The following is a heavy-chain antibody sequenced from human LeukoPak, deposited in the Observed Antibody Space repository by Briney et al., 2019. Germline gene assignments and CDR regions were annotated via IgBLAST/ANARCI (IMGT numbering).Heavy chain of an antibody. CDR2: ISSSSYYM. Sequence: PGGSLRLSRAASGFSFSNYSMNWVRQAPGKGLEWVSSISSSSYYMYSADSVKGRFTISRDNAKNSLYLQMNSLRAEDTAVYYCARKNGGNFPFDYWGQGTLVTVSS. CDR1: GFSFSNYS. D-gene: IGHD4-23*01. V-gene: IGHV3-21*01. CDR3: ARKNGGNFPFDY. J-gene: IGHJ4*02.